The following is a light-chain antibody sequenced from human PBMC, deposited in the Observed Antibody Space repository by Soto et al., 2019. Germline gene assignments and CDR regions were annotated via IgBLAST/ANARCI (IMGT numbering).Light chain of an antibody. V-gene: IGKV3-11*01. Sequence: EIVLTQSPATLSLSPGERATLSCRASQSVSSYLAWYQQKPGQAPRLLIYDASNRATGIPARFSGSGSGTDFTLTISGLEPEDLAVYYCQQRSNWPPTFGQGTMVDIK. CDR2: DAS. J-gene: IGKJ1*01. CDR1: QSVSSY. CDR3: QQRSNWPPT.